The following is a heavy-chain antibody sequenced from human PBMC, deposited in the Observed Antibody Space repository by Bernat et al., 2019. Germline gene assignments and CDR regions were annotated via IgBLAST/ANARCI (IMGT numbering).Heavy chain of an antibody. J-gene: IGHJ4*02. CDR3: ARGGAYDSSGYNFDY. CDR2: IYHSGST. V-gene: IGHV4-30-2*01. CDR1: GGSISSGDYS. D-gene: IGHD3-22*01. Sequence: QVQLQESGPGLVKPSQTLSLTCTVSGGSISSGDYSWSWIRQPPGKGLEWIGYIYHSGSTYYNPSLKSRVTISVDRSKNQFSLKLSSVTAADTAVYYCARGGAYDSSGYNFDYWGQGTLVTVSS.